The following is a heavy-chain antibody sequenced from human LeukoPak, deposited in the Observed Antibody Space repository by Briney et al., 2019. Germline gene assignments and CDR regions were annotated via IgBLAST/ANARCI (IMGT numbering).Heavy chain of an antibody. Sequence: SETLSLTSAVYGGSFSGYYWSWIRQPPGKGLEWIGEINHSGSTNYNPSLKSRVTISVDTSKNQFSLKLSSVTAADTAVYYCARRAVYYYFDYWGQGTLVTLSS. D-gene: IGHD2-8*01. V-gene: IGHV4-34*01. CDR3: ARRAVYYYFDY. CDR2: INHSGST. J-gene: IGHJ4*02. CDR1: GGSFSGYY.